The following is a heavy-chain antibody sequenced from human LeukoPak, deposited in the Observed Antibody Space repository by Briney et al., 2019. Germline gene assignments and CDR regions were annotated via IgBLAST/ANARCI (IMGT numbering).Heavy chain of an antibody. J-gene: IGHJ4*02. D-gene: IGHD6-13*01. V-gene: IGHV4-39*07. Sequence: SETLSLTCTVSGGSIGSSGNFWGWIRQLPGKGLEWIGTFHYGGSIYYNPSLKSRVTISVDTSKNQFSLKLSSLTAADTAVYYCARAHGIAAADTTYYFDSWGQGTLVTVSS. CDR2: FHYGGSI. CDR3: ARAHGIAAADTTYYFDS. CDR1: GGSIGSSGNF.